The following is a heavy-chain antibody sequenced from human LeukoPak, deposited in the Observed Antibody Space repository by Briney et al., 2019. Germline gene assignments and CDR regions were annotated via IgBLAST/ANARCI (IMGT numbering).Heavy chain of an antibody. CDR2: ISSSSSTI. CDR3: AREITPGSGSYFAWGFWGAFDI. CDR1: GFTFSSYS. Sequence: GGSLRLSCAASGFTFSSYSMNWVRQAPGKGLEWVSYISSSSSTIYYADSVKGRFTISRDNAKNSLYLQMNSLRAEDTAVYYCAREITPGSGSYFAWGFWGAFDIWGQGTMVTVS. J-gene: IGHJ3*02. V-gene: IGHV3-48*01. D-gene: IGHD3-10*01.